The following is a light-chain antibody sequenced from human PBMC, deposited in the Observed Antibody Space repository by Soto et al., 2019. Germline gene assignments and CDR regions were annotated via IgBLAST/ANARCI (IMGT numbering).Light chain of an antibody. Sequence: DVVMTQSPLSLPVTPGEPAYISCRSSQSLLDAAGNNLLDWYLQKPGQSPQLLMYLGSRRASGAPHRYSGSRSGTDFTLQISRVEAEDVGVYYCMQALYIPRTFGQGTKVEIK. CDR2: LGS. J-gene: IGKJ1*01. V-gene: IGKV2-28*01. CDR1: QSLLDAAGNNL. CDR3: MQALYIPRT.